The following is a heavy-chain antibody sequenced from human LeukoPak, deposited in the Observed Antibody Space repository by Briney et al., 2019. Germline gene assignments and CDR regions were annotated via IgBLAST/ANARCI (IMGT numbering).Heavy chain of an antibody. J-gene: IGHJ4*02. CDR2: INPNSGGT. CDR3: ATIGGYCSSTSCVDY. V-gene: IGHV1-2*02. CDR1: GYTFTGYY. D-gene: IGHD2-2*01. Sequence: ASVKVSCKASGYTFTGYYMHWVRQAPGQGLEWMGWINPNSGGTNYAQKFQGRVTMTRDTSISTAYMELSRLRSDDTAVYYFATIGGYCSSTSCVDYWGQGTLVTVSS.